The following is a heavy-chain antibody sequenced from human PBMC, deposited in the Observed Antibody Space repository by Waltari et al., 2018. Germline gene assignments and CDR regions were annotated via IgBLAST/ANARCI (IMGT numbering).Heavy chain of an antibody. Sequence: QVQLVESGGGVVQPGRSLRLSCAASGFTFSSYAMHWVRQAPGQGLEGVAVISYDGSNKYYADSVKGRFTISRDNSKNTLYLQMNSLRAEDTAVYYCASGGSFNDAFDIWGQGTMVTVSS. D-gene: IGHD1-26*01. CDR2: ISYDGSNK. CDR3: ASGGSFNDAFDI. J-gene: IGHJ3*02. CDR1: GFTFSSYA. V-gene: IGHV3-30-3*01.